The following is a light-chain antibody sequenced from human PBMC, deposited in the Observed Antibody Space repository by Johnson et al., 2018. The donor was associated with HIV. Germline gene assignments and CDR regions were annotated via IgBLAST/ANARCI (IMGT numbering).Light chain of an antibody. Sequence: QSVLTQPPSVSAAPGQKVTISCSGSSSNIGNNYVSWYQQLPGTAPKLLIYDNNKRPSGIPDRFSGSKSGTSATLVITGLQTGDEADYYCGAWDSSLSAHFVFGTGTKVTFL. CDR1: SSNIGNNY. V-gene: IGLV1-51*01. J-gene: IGLJ1*01. CDR3: GAWDSSLSAHFV. CDR2: DNN.